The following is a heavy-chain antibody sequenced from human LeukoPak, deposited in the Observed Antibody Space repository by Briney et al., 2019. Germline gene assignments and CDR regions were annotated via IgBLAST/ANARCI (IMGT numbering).Heavy chain of an antibody. Sequence: GASVKVSCKASGGTFSSYAISWVRQAPGQGLEWMGGIIPIFGTANYAQKFQGRVTITADKSTSTAYMELSSLRSEDTAVYYCARAGVYYGSGSYYRAWFDPWGQGTLVTVSS. CDR2: IIPIFGTA. V-gene: IGHV1-69*06. CDR1: GGTFSSYA. CDR3: ARAGVYYGSGSYYRAWFDP. D-gene: IGHD3-10*01. J-gene: IGHJ5*02.